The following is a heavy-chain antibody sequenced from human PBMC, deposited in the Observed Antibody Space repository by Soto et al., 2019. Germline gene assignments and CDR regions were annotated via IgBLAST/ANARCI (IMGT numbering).Heavy chain of an antibody. D-gene: IGHD2-15*01. J-gene: IGHJ6*02. Sequence: QVQLVQSGAEVKKPGSSVKVSCKASGGTFSSYAISWVRQAPGQGLEWMGGIIPIFGTANYAQKFQGRVTITADESTSTAYMELSSLISEDTAVYYCASNIVVVVAATLDYYYYGMDVWGQGTTVTVSS. CDR1: GGTFSSYA. CDR3: ASNIVVVVAATLDYYYYGMDV. V-gene: IGHV1-69*01. CDR2: IIPIFGTA.